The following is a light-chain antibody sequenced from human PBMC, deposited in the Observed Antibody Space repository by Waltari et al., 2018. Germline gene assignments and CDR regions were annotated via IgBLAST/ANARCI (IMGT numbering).Light chain of an antibody. J-gene: IGKJ1*01. CDR1: QNILYSSNNKNY. CDR3: QQHYSTPRT. CDR2: WAS. Sequence: DIVMTQSPDSLGGSLGERAHINCKCSQNILYSSNNKNYLAWYQLKPGQAPKLLFYWASTRESGVPDRFSGSGSGTEFTLTINSLQAEDVAVYYCQQHYSTPRTFGQGTKVEIK. V-gene: IGKV4-1*01.